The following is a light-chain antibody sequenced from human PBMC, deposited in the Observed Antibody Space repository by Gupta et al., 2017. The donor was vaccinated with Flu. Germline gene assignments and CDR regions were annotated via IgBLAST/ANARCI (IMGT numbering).Light chain of an antibody. CDR1: QSRGDVDGNTY. J-gene: IGKJ2*01. V-gene: IGKV2-30*01. CDR3: CQDYHCPST. CDR2: QGS. Sequence: VTLGQPASISGRATQSRGDVDGNTYLYWFHQRPGPSPRRLIYQGSNRVSGVPDRFSGSGSCTDFTLIISRGEAEDVGIYYCCQDYHCPSTFGQGTNLEIE.